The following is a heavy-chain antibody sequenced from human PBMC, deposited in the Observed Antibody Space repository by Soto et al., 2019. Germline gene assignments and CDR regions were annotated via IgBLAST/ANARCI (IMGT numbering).Heavy chain of an antibody. J-gene: IGHJ6*02. CDR3: ARSQGSSTSLEIYYYYYYGMDV. D-gene: IGHD2-2*01. CDR1: GGTFSSYA. CDR2: IIPISDTT. V-gene: IGHV1-69*01. Sequence: QVQLVQSGAEVKKPGSSVKVSCKASGGTFSSYAISWLRQAPGQGLEWMGGIIPISDTTNYAQKSQGRVTITADESTSTAYMELSSLRSEDTAVYYGARSQGSSTSLEIYYYYYYGMDVWGQGTTVTVSS.